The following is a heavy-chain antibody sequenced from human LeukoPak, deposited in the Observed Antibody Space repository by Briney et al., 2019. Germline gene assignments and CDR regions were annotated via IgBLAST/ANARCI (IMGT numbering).Heavy chain of an antibody. D-gene: IGHD2-21*01. Sequence: ASVKVSCKTSGYTFVNYGVRWVRQAPGQGLEWMGGIIPIFGTANYAQKFQGRVTITADESTSTAYMELSSLRSEDTAVYYCASNGGIGWGQGTLVTVSS. CDR1: GYTFVNYG. CDR2: IIPIFGTA. CDR3: ASNGGIG. J-gene: IGHJ4*02. V-gene: IGHV1-69*13.